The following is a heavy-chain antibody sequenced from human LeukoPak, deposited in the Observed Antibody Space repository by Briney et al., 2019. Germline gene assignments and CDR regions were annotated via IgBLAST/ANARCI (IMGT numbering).Heavy chain of an antibody. CDR3: AKGEYSSGWYYHYYYYYMDV. J-gene: IGHJ6*03. D-gene: IGHD6-19*01. Sequence: GGSLRLSCAASGFTFSSYGMHWVRQAPGKGLEWVAFIRYDGSNKYYADSVKGRFTISRDNSKNTLYLQMNSLRAEDTAVYYCAKGEYSSGWYYHYYYYYMDVWGKGTTVTVSS. V-gene: IGHV3-30*02. CDR1: GFTFSSYG. CDR2: IRYDGSNK.